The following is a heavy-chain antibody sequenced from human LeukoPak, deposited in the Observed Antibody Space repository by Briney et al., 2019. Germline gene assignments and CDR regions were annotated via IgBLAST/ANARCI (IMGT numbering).Heavy chain of an antibody. CDR3: AKDYYDSSGYLPTLGY. J-gene: IGHJ4*02. D-gene: IGHD3-22*01. CDR2: ISARGDST. V-gene: IGHV3-23*01. Sequence: GGSLRLSCAASGFTFSSYAMSWVRQTPGKGLEWVSAISARGDSTYHADSVKGRLTISRDNSKNTLYLQMNSLRAEDTAVYYCAKDYYDSSGYLPTLGYWGQGTLVTVSS. CDR1: GFTFSSYA.